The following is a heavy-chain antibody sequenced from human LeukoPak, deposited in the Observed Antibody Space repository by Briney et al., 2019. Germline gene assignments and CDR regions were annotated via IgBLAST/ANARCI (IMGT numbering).Heavy chain of an antibody. Sequence: SETLSLTCTASGGSINNYYWSWIRQPAGKGLEWIGRIYTRGSTNYNPSLKSRVTMSVDTSKNQFSLKLSSVTAADTAAYYCARGRYCSADICSGGDAFDIWGQGTMVSVSS. V-gene: IGHV4-4*07. D-gene: IGHD2-15*01. CDR1: GGSINNYY. CDR3: ARGRYCSADICSGGDAFDI. CDR2: IYTRGST. J-gene: IGHJ3*02.